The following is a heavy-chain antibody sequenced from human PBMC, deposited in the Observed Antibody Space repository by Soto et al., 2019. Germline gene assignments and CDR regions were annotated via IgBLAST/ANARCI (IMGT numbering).Heavy chain of an antibody. CDR3: ARAYCGGDCYWGYYYYYYMDV. V-gene: IGHV3-7*01. Sequence: EVQLVESGGGLVQPGGSLRLSCAASGFTFSSYWMSWVRQAPGKGLEWVANIKPDGSEKYYVDSVKGRFTISRDNAKNSLYLQMNSLRAEDTAVYYCARAYCGGDCYWGYYYYYYMDVWGKGTTVTVSS. D-gene: IGHD2-21*01. CDR2: IKPDGSEK. CDR1: GFTFSSYW. J-gene: IGHJ6*03.